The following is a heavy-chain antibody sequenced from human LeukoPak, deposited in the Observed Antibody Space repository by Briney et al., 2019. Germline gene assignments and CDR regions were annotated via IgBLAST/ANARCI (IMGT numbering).Heavy chain of an antibody. Sequence: GGSLRLSCAASGFTFSSYSMNWVRQAPGKGLEWVSSISSSSSYIYYADSVKGRFTISRDNAKNSLYLQMNSLRAEDTAVYYCARKASHFSYGLIAIDYWGQGNLVTVSS. D-gene: IGHD5-18*01. J-gene: IGHJ4*02. CDR1: GFTFSSYS. CDR3: ARKASHFSYGLIAIDY. V-gene: IGHV3-21*01. CDR2: ISSSSSYI.